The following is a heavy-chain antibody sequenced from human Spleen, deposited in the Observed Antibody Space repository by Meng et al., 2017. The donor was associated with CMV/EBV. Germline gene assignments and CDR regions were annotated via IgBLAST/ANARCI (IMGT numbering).Heavy chain of an antibody. CDR1: GFTFSSYA. Sequence: GESLKISCAASGFTFSSYAMHWVRQAPGKGLEWLAFIRSDGSSKYYADSVKGRFTISRDNSKNTLYLQLNGLRAEDTAVYYCDNFDYWGQGTLVTVSS. J-gene: IGHJ4*02. CDR2: IRSDGSSK. V-gene: IGHV3-30*02. CDR3: DNFDY.